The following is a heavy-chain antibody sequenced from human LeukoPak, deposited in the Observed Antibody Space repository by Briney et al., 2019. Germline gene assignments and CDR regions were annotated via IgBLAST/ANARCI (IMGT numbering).Heavy chain of an antibody. J-gene: IGHJ4*02. V-gene: IGHV3-30*02. CDR3: AKVLTSSWGYFDS. CDR1: GFTFGSYG. D-gene: IGHD6-13*01. Sequence: PGGSLRLSCAASGFTFGSYGMHWVRQAPGKGLEWVAFIRNDGTNKHYADSVKGRFTISRDNFKNTLYLEVNSLRAEDTAVYNCAKVLTSSWGYFDSWGQGTLVTVSS. CDR2: IRNDGTNK.